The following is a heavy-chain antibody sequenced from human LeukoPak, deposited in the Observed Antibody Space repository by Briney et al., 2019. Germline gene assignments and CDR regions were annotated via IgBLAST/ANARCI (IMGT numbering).Heavy chain of an antibody. Sequence: SETLSLTCAVYGGSFSRYYWNWIRQPPGKGLEWIGEINHGGITHYNPSLNSPVRLSLEPSRNQFSLKLRSVTAAETAVYYFSRGFYINYEGPRYYFDYWGQGTLVTVSS. J-gene: IGHJ4*02. D-gene: IGHD4-11*01. CDR1: GGSFSRYY. V-gene: IGHV4-34*01. CDR3: SRGFYINYEGPRYYFDY. CDR2: INHGGIT.